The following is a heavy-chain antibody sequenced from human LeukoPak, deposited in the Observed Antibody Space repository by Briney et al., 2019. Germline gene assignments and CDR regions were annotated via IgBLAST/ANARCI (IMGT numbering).Heavy chain of an antibody. CDR1: GFTFSSYG. Sequence: GRSRRLSCAASGFTFSSYGMHCVRQAPGKGLEWVAVIWYDGSNKCYADSVKGRFTISRDNSRNTLYLQMNSLRAEDTAVYYCAGDYGEYYYSMDVWGQGTTVTVSS. CDR3: AGDYGEYYYSMDV. CDR2: IWYDGSNK. D-gene: IGHD4-17*01. J-gene: IGHJ6*02. V-gene: IGHV3-33*01.